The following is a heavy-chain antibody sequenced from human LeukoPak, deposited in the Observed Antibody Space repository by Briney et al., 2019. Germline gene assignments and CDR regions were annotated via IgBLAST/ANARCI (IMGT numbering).Heavy chain of an antibody. CDR3: ARAENYYASGGKRGYFDS. Sequence: GGSLRLSCAASGFTLSNYHMAWIRQAPGKGLECISYSTGSASTIYYAGSVEGRFTISRDNARNSLYLQMNSLRAEDTAVYFCARAENYYASGGKRGYFDSWGQGTLVTVSS. D-gene: IGHD3-10*01. V-gene: IGHV3-11*01. CDR1: GFTLSNYH. J-gene: IGHJ4*02. CDR2: STGSASTI.